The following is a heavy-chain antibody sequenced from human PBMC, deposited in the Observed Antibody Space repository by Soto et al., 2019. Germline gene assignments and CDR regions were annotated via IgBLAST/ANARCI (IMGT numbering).Heavy chain of an antibody. CDR2: ISRSSDHM. CDR3: TRAISGGPFDY. J-gene: IGHJ4*02. CDR1: GFIFSTYS. Sequence: GGSLRLSCAASGFIFSTYSMNWARQTPGKGLEWVSSISRSSDHMYYADSVRGRFTISRDNAKNSLFLQMNSLRAEDTAVYYCTRAISGGPFDYWGQGALVTVSS. D-gene: IGHD2-15*01. V-gene: IGHV3-21*01.